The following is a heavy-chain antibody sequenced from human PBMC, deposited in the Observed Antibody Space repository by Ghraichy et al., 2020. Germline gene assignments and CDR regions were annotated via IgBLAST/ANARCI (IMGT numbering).Heavy chain of an antibody. J-gene: IGHJ4*02. CDR3: ARQVSDSNFVGYFDY. D-gene: IGHD4-11*01. CDR2: IKQDGSDK. V-gene: IGHV3-7*03. Sequence: GGSLRLSCAASGFIFSSYWMSWVRQAPGKGLEWVANIKQDGSDKYYVDSVKGRFTISRDNAKNSLYLRMNSLRAEDTAVYYCARQVSDSNFVGYFDYWGQGTLVTVSS. CDR1: GFIFSSYW.